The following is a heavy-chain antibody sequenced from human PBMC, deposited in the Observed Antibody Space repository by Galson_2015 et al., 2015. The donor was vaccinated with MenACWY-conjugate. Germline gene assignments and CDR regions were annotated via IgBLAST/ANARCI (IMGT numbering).Heavy chain of an antibody. CDR3: ARMGITGTNAFDI. D-gene: IGHD1-7*01. J-gene: IGHJ3*02. CDR2: IDPSDSYT. Sequence: QSGAEVKKPGESLWISCKGSGYSFTRYWISWVRQMPGKGLEWMGMIDPSDSYTNYSPSFQGHVTISADKSISTAYLQWSSLKASDTAMYYCARMGITGTNAFDIWGQGTMVTVSS. CDR1: GYSFTRYW. V-gene: IGHV5-10-1*01.